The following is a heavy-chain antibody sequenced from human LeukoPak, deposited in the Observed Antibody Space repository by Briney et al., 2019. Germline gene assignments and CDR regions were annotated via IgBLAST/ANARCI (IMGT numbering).Heavy chain of an antibody. CDR2: INHSGST. V-gene: IGHV4-34*01. J-gene: IGHJ4*02. CDR1: GGSFSGYY. D-gene: IGHD2-15*01. Sequence: SETLSLTCAVYGGSFSGYYWSWIRQPPGKGLEWIGEINHSGSTNYNPSLTSRVTISVDTSKNQFSLKLSSVTAADTAVYYCARGAAVPRYCSGGSCYPSARLQRLGFRYWGQGTLVTVSS. CDR3: ARGAAVPRYCSGGSCYPSARLQRLGFRY.